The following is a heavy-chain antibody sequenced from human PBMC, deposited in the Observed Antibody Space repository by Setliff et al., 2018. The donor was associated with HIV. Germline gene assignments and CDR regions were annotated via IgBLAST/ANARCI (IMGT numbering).Heavy chain of an antibody. Sequence: GSLRLSCAASGFPFSSYWMSWVRKAPGKGLEWVANINEDGSEKYYVDSVKGRFTISRDNAKNTLYLQMNCLRAEDTAVYYCASTTYGSGSYGYYFDYWGQGTLVTVSS. D-gene: IGHD3-10*01. CDR3: ASTTYGSGSYGYYFDY. CDR2: INEDGSEK. J-gene: IGHJ4*02. V-gene: IGHV3-7*01. CDR1: GFPFSSYW.